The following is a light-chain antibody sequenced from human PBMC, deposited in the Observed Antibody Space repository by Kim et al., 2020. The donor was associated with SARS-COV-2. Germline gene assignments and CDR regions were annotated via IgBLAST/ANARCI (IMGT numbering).Light chain of an antibody. CDR2: GAS. V-gene: IGKV3-20*01. CDR3: QQYGTPPQT. CDR1: QSVSSSY. J-gene: IGKJ2*01. Sequence: SPGESPTLSCRASQSVSSSYLAWYQLKPGQAPRLLIYGASTRATGIPDRFSGSGSGTDFTLTISRLEPEDFAVYHCQQYGTPPQTFGQGTKLEI.